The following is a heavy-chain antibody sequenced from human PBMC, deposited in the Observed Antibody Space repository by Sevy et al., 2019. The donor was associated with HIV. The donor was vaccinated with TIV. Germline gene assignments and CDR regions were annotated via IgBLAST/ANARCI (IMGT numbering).Heavy chain of an antibody. Sequence: GGSLRLSCAASGFIVSSNYMSWVRQAPGKGLEWVAVIWYDGSNKYYADSVKGRFTISRDKSKNTLSLQMNSLRVEDTAVYYCAREGGGGSSPGFDYWGQGTLVTVSS. CDR3: AREGGGGSSPGFDY. CDR1: GFIVSSNY. V-gene: IGHV3-33*08. J-gene: IGHJ4*02. CDR2: IWYDGSNK. D-gene: IGHD6-13*01.